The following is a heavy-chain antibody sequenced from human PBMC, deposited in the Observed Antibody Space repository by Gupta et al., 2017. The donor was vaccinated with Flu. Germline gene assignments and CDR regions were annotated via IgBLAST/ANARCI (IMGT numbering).Heavy chain of an antibody. D-gene: IGHD2-21*01. V-gene: IGHV3-23*01. Sequence: EVQLLESGGGLVQPGGSLRLSCVGSGFTFRSFAMTWVRQAPGKGLEWVSGISGRGGTTSYADSVKGRFTISRDNSKNTLYLQMNSLRADDTAIYYCAKEWVRGLLPDYWGQGTQVTVSS. CDR3: AKEWVRGLLPDY. J-gene: IGHJ4*02. CDR2: ISGRGGTT. CDR1: GFTFRSFA.